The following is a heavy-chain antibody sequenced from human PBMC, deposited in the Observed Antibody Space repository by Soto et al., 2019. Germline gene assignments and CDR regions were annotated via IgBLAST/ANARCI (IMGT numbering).Heavy chain of an antibody. V-gene: IGHV5-51*01. CDR2: IYPGDSDT. D-gene: IGHD2-2*01. J-gene: IGHJ3*02. CDR1: GYSFTSYW. Sequence: GESLKISCKGSGYSFTSYWIGWVRQMPGKGLEWMGIIYPGDSDTRYSPSFQGQVTISADKSISTAYLQWSSLKASDTAMYYCARSARLVVVPPDAFAIWGQGTMVTVSS. CDR3: ARSARLVVVPPDAFAI.